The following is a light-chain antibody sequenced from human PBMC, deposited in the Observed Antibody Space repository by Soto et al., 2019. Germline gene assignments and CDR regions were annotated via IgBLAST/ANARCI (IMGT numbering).Light chain of an antibody. V-gene: IGKV4-1*01. CDR2: WAS. CDR3: QQHYIIPWT. J-gene: IGKJ1*01. CDR1: LRVXYVSKNRNY. Sequence: ETATIXCNSXLRVXYVSKNRNYLAWFQKKPGHPPKLLISWASTREPGVPDRFSANGSGTDFTLTIHNLQTEDVGIYYCQQHYIIPWTFPQRTKVEFK.